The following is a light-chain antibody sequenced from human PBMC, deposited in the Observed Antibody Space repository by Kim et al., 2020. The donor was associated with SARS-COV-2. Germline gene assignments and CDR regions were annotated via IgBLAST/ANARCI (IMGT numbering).Light chain of an antibody. J-gene: IGKJ1*01. V-gene: IGKV3-15*01. CDR1: QSVSSN. Sequence: SVSPGERAPLSCRASQSVSSNLAWYQQKPGQAPRLLIYGASTRATGIPARFSGSGSGTEFTLTISSLQSEDFAVYYCQQYNNWPKTFGKGPRWKS. CDR3: QQYNNWPKT. CDR2: GAS.